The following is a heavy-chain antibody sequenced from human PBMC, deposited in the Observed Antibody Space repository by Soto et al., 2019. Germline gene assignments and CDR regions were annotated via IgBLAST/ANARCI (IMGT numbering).Heavy chain of an antibody. CDR2: ITSDGKSK. D-gene: IGHD2-8*02. V-gene: IGHV3-74*01. CDR1: GFNFSNHW. CDR3: ARESGYWPLKWFDP. Sequence: VHLVESGGGLVQPGGSLRLSCAASGFNFSNHWMHWVRQRPGEGLVWVSRITSDGKSKAYAESVKGRFAISRDNAKNTLYLQMNGLTAEDTAVYYCARESGYWPLKWFDPWGQGTLVTVSS. J-gene: IGHJ5*02.